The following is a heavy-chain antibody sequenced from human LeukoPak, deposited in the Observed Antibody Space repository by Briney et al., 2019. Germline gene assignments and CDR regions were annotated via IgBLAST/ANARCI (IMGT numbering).Heavy chain of an antibody. Sequence: SETLSLTCAVYGGSFSGYYWSWIRQPPGKGLEWIGEINHSGSTNYNPSLKSRVTISVDTSKNQFSLKLSSVTAADTAVYYCARHRTPRYCSSTSCVSYWYFDLWGRGTLVTVSS. CDR2: INHSGST. CDR1: GGSFSGYY. V-gene: IGHV4-34*01. J-gene: IGHJ2*01. CDR3: ARHRTPRYCSSTSCVSYWYFDL. D-gene: IGHD2-2*01.